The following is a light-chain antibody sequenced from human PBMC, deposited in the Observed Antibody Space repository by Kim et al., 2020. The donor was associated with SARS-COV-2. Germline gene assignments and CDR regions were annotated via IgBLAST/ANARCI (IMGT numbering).Light chain of an antibody. V-gene: IGLV6-57*03. CDR1: RGSIASNY. CDR3: QSYDSSIVV. J-gene: IGLJ2*01. Sequence: GMPVTTSCTHSRGSIASNYVQWYQQRPGSAPTTVIYEDNQRPSGVPDRFSGSIDSSSNSASLTISGLKTEDEADYYCQSYDSSIVVFGGGTQLTVL. CDR2: EDN.